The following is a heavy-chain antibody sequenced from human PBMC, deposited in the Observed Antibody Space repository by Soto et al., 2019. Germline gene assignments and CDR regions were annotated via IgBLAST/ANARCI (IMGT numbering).Heavy chain of an antibody. D-gene: IGHD1-26*01. J-gene: IGHJ4*02. CDR1: GGSISSGDYY. CDR3: ARTRGGSYYAPAFDY. Sequence: PSECLSLTCTVSGGSISSGDYYWSWIRQPPGKGLEWIGYIYYSGSTYYNPSLKSRVTISVDTSKNQFSLKLSSVTAADTAVYYCARTRGGSYYAPAFDYWGQGTLVTVSS. V-gene: IGHV4-30-4*01. CDR2: IYYSGST.